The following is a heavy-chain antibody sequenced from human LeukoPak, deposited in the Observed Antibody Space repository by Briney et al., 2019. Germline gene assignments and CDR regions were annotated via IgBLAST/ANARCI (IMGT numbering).Heavy chain of an antibody. V-gene: IGHV3-30*04. CDR1: GFTFSSYA. CDR3: ARAAVYMVRGVITPLHSDY. J-gene: IGHJ4*02. CDR2: ISYDGSNK. Sequence: PGRSLRLSCAASGFTFSSYAMHWVRQAPGKGLEWVAVISYDGSNKYYADSVKGRFTISSDNSKNTLYLQMNSLRAEDTAVYYCARAAVYMVRGVITPLHSDYWGQGTLVTVSS. D-gene: IGHD3-10*01.